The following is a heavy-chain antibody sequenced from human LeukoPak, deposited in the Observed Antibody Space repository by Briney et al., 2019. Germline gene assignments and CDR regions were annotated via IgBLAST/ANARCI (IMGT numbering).Heavy chain of an antibody. D-gene: IGHD4-23*01. J-gene: IGHJ4*02. V-gene: IGHV4-38-2*02. CDR1: GYSISSGYY. CDR3: AREGPGGNSSDY. CDR2: IYYSGST. Sequence: SETLSLTCTVSGYSISSGYYWGWIRQPPGKGLEWIGSIYYSGSTYYNPSLKSRVTISVDTSKNQFSLKLSSVTAADTAVYYCAREGPGGNSSDYWGQGTLVTVSS.